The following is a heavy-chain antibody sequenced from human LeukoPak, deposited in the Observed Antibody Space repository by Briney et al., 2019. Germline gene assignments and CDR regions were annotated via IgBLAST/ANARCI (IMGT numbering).Heavy chain of an antibody. Sequence: PSETLSLTCAVSGGSISSYYWSWIRQPPGKGLEWIGYIYYSGSTNYNPSLKSRVTISVDTSKNQFSLKLSSVTAADTAVYYCARGAPYYYDRSKAFDIWGQGTMVTVSS. J-gene: IGHJ3*02. CDR1: GGSISSYY. CDR2: IYYSGST. CDR3: ARGAPYYYDRSKAFDI. D-gene: IGHD3-22*01. V-gene: IGHV4-59*01.